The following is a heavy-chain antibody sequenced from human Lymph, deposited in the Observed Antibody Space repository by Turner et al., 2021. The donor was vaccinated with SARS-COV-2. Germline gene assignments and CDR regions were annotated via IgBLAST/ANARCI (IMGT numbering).Heavy chain of an antibody. J-gene: IGHJ6*02. CDR2: ISYDGGHK. CDR1: GFTFISYG. V-gene: IGHV3-30*03. CDR3: AWALYYYYGMDV. Sequence: QVQLVESGGVVVQPGRSLRLSCAASGFTFISYGMHWVRQAPGKGLEWVAVISYDGGHKSYADSVKGRFTISRDNSKNTLYLQMISLRAEDTAVYYCAWALYYYYGMDVWGQGTTVTVSS.